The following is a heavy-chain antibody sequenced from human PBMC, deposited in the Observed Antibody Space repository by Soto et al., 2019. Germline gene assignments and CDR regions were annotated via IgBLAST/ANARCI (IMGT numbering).Heavy chain of an antibody. Sequence: QVQLVQSGAEVKKPGASVKVSCKASGYTFPSYDINWVRQATGQGLEWMGWMNPNSGNTGYAQKFQGRVTMTRNTSKSTAYMELSSLGSEDTAVYYCTREHYGTSAWFDPWGQGTLVTVSS. V-gene: IGHV1-8*01. CDR3: TREHYGTSAWFDP. D-gene: IGHD3-10*01. CDR1: GYTFPSYD. J-gene: IGHJ5*02. CDR2: MNPNSGNT.